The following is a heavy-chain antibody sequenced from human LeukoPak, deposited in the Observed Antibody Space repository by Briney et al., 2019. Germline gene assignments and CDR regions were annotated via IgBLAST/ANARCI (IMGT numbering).Heavy chain of an antibody. CDR3: ARGLLTFGGVIGGPQALEYFQH. CDR1: GYTFTNYG. D-gene: IGHD3-16*02. V-gene: IGHV1-18*01. J-gene: IGHJ1*01. Sequence: VASVKVSCKASGYTFTNYGISWVRQAPGQGLEWMGWSSPYNGKTNYAQKLQGRVTMTTDTSTSTAYKELRSLRSDDTAMYYCARGLLTFGGVIGGPQALEYFQHWGQGTLVTVSS. CDR2: SSPYNGKT.